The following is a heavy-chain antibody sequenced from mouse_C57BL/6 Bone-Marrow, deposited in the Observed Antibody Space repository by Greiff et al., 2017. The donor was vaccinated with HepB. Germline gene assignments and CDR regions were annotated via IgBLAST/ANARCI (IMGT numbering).Heavy chain of an antibody. V-gene: IGHV5-4*01. J-gene: IGHJ3*01. D-gene: IGHD4-1*01. CDR1: GFTFSSYA. CDR3: ARLGAWFAY. CDR2: ISDGGSYT. Sequence: VQLKESGGGLVKPGGSLKLSCAASGFTFSSYAMSWVRQTPEKRLEWVATISDGGSYTYYPDNVKGRFTISRDNAKNNLYLQMSHLKSEDTAMYYCARLGAWFAYWGQGTLVTVSA.